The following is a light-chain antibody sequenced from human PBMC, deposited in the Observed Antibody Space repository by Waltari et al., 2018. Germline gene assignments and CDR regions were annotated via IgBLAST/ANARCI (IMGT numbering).Light chain of an antibody. J-gene: IGKJ1*01. CDR3: QHYLRLPVT. Sequence: IVLTQSPGTLPLSPGESATLSCRTSQSVTRALAWYQQKPGQAPRLLIYGASNRATGIPDRFSGSGSGTDFSLTISSLEPEDFAVYYCQHYLRLPVTFGQGTKVEVK. V-gene: IGKV3-20*01. CDR2: GAS. CDR1: QSVTRA.